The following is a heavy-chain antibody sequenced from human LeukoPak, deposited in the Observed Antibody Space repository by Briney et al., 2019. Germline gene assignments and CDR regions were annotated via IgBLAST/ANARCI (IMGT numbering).Heavy chain of an antibody. CDR3: ARHHGGDFGDAFDI. D-gene: IGHD2-21*02. V-gene: IGHV5-51*01. J-gene: IGHJ3*02. Sequence: GESLKISCKGSGYSLTNYWIGWVRQMPGKGLECVGILSPGDSGATYSPSFQGQVTISADKSISTAYLQWSSLKASDTAMYYCARHHGGDFGDAFDIWGQGTMVTVSS. CDR1: GYSLTNYW. CDR2: LSPGDSGA.